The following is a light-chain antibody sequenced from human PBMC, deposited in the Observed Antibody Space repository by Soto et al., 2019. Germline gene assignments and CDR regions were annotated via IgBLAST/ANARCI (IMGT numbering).Light chain of an antibody. V-gene: IGLV2-8*01. CDR3: ESWAGRNTYV. Sequence: QSALTQPPSASGSPGQSVTISCTGTKSDIGVYDFVSWYQHHPGKAPRLIIYEVVQRPSGVPDRFSGSKSGNTASLTVSGLRAADEDDYFSESWAGRNTYVVGSGTKVTV. CDR2: EVV. J-gene: IGLJ6*01. CDR1: KSDIGVYDF.